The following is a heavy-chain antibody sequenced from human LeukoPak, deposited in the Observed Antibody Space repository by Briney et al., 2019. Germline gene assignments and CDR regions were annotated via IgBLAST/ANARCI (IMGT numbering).Heavy chain of an antibody. D-gene: IGHD6-13*01. CDR3: ARAGYSSSWYYYYGMDV. CDR2: INPNSGGT. J-gene: IGHJ6*02. V-gene: IGHV1-2*02. CDR1: GYTFTSYY. Sequence: ASVKVSCKASGYTFTSYYMHWVRQAPGQGLEWMGWINPNSGGTNYAQKFQGRVTMTRDTSISTAYMELSRLRSDDTAVYYCARAGYSSSWYYYYGMDVWGQGTTVTVSS.